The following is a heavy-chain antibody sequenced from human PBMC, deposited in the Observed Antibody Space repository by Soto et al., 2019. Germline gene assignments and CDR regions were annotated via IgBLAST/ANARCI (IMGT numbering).Heavy chain of an antibody. D-gene: IGHD1-1*01. J-gene: IGHJ5*01. CDR3: AREMRDSNAYAWPREWFDS. CDR1: GGSVTAHY. V-gene: IGHV4-59*02. Sequence: SETLSLTCSVSGGSVTAHYLTWIRQTPKRDLEWIGYFSYTGTTIYNPSLQRRVTMSVDTSKNHFSLELTSVTAADTAVYYCAREMRDSNAYAWPREWFDSWGQGTLVTVSS. CDR2: FSYTGTT.